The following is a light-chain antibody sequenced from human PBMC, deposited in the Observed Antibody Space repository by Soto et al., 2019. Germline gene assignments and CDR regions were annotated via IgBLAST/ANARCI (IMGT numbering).Light chain of an antibody. Sequence: DIQMTQSPSSLSASVGDRVTLTCRASETIGNYLNWYQQKPGQAPKLLMYSATTLLGGVPSRFSGSGSGTDFSLTISSLQPEDFATYYCQQSFSTPQTFGQGTKVEI. CDR3: QQSFSTPQT. CDR2: SAT. CDR1: ETIGNY. V-gene: IGKV1-39*01. J-gene: IGKJ1*01.